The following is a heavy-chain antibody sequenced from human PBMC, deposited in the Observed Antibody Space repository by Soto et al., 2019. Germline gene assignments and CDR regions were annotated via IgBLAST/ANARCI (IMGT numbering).Heavy chain of an antibody. CDR3: ARQQQRLRHYYSGMDV. CDR1: GGSISSSSYY. CDR2: IYYSGST. D-gene: IGHD6-25*01. Sequence: QLQLQESGPGLVKPSETLSLTCTVSGGSISSSSYYWGWIRQPPGKGLEWIGSIYYSGSTYYNPSLESGVTITVDTSKNQFSLKLGSVTAADTAVYDCARQQQRLRHYYSGMDVWGQGTTVTVSS. J-gene: IGHJ6*02. V-gene: IGHV4-39*01.